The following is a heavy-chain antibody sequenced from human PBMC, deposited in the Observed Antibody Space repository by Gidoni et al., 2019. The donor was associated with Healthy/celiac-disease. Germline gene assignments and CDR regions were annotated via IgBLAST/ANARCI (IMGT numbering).Heavy chain of an antibody. CDR2: ISYEGSNK. J-gene: IGHJ1*01. Sequence: QVQLVESGGGVVQLGRSLGLSCAASDITFSSYAMHWVRQAPGKVLEWVAGISYEGSNKYYADSVKGRFTISRDNSKNTLYLQMNSLRAEDKAVYYCARDLGGDYVGFQHWGQGTLVTVSS. V-gene: IGHV3-30-3*01. CDR1: DITFSSYA. D-gene: IGHD4-17*01. CDR3: ARDLGGDYVGFQH.